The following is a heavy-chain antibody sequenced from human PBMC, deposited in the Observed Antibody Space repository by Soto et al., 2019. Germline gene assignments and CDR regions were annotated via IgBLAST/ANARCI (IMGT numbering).Heavy chain of an antibody. J-gene: IGHJ4*02. CDR2: VIPIFGTA. CDR1: GGTFSSYA. Sequence: QVQLVQSGAEVKKPGSSVKVSCKSSGGTFSSYAISWVRQAPGQGLEWMGGVIPIFGTANYAQKFQGRVTITADESTSTAYMELSSLRSEDTAVYYCARGDDHVVDPTPFDYWGQGTLVTVSS. V-gene: IGHV1-69*01. D-gene: IGHD2-15*01. CDR3: ARGDDHVVDPTPFDY.